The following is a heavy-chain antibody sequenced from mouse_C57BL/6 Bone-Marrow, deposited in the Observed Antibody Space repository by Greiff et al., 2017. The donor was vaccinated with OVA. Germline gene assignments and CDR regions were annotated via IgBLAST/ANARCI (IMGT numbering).Heavy chain of an antibody. J-gene: IGHJ3*01. V-gene: IGHV1-18*01. D-gene: IGHD2-1*01. CDR3: ARPRNAWFAY. CDR1: GYTFTDYN. CDR2: INPNNGGT. Sequence: VQLQQSGPELVKPGASVKIPCKASGYTFTDYNMDWVKQSHGKSLEWIGDINPNNGGTIYNQKFKGKATLTVDKSSSTSYMELRSLTSEDTAVYYCARPRNAWFAYWGQGTLVTVSA.